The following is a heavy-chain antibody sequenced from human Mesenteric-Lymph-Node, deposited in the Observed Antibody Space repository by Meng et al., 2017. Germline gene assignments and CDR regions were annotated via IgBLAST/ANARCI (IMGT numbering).Heavy chain of an antibody. D-gene: IGHD2-21*01. J-gene: IGHJ4*02. CDR1: GGSTSSGDYY. CDR2: IYNSGST. CDR3: AREGRSHQVGVSVY. Sequence: QVLLQESGPGLVKPSQTLSLTCTVSGGSTSSGDYYWSWIRQPPGKGLEWIGYIYNSGSTYYNPSLKSRVTISVDTSKNQFSLKLRFVTAADTAVYYCAREGRSHQVGVSVYWGQGTLVTVFS. V-gene: IGHV4-30-4*01.